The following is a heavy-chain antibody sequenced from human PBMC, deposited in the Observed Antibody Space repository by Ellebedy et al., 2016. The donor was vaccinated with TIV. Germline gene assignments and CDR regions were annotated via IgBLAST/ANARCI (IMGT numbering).Heavy chain of an antibody. V-gene: IGHV3-7*01. CDR1: EFTFTNYW. CDR2: IKPDGSEE. Sequence: PGGSLRLSCAASEFTFTNYWMTWVRQAPGKGLEWVANIKPDGSEEYYVDSVKGRFTISRDNAKNSLYLQMNSLRAEDTAVYYCGRGLGDYWGQGTLVTVSS. CDR3: GRGLGDY. J-gene: IGHJ4*02. D-gene: IGHD6-19*01.